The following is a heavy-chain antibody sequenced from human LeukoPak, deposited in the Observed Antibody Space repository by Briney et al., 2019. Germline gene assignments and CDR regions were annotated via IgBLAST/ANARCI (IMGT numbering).Heavy chain of an antibody. Sequence: GGSLRPSCAASGFTFSSYAMSWVRQAPGKGLEWVSAISGSGGSTYYADSVKGRFTISRDNSKNTLYLQMNSLRAEDTAVYYCAISSGSYLYYFDYWGQGTLVTVSS. CDR2: ISGSGGST. V-gene: IGHV3-23*01. J-gene: IGHJ4*02. CDR3: AISSGSYLYYFDY. D-gene: IGHD1-26*01. CDR1: GFTFSSYA.